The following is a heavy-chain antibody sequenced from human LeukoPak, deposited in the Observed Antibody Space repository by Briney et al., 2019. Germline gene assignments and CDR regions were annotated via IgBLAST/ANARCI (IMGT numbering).Heavy chain of an antibody. CDR1: GFTFSSYA. J-gene: IGHJ4*02. CDR2: ISGNGGRT. V-gene: IGHV3-23*01. CDR3: AKMAEMGTILGKFDN. Sequence: GGSLRLSCAASGFTFSSYAMSWVRQAPGKGLEWVSAISGNGGRTYYGDSVKGRFTISRDNSKNTLYLQMNSLRAEDTAVFYCAKMAEMGTILGKFDNWGQGTLVTVSS. D-gene: IGHD5-24*01.